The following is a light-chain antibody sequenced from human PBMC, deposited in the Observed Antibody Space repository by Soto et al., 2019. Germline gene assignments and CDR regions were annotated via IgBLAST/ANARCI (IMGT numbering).Light chain of an antibody. CDR3: QQYRSFSPLT. V-gene: IGKV1-5*03. CDR1: QSLNSW. J-gene: IGKJ4*01. Sequence: DIQMTQSPSTLSASVGDRVSITCRASQSLNSWLAWYQQKPGKAPKLLIYKTSTLESGVPSRFSGSGYGTEFTLTISSLQPDDFATYYCQQYRSFSPLTFGGGTKVDIK. CDR2: KTS.